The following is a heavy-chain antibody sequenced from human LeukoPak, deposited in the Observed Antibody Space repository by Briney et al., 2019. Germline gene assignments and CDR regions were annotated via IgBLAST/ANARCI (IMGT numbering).Heavy chain of an antibody. V-gene: IGHV1-8*01. D-gene: IGHD6-19*01. CDR3: AASGGYSSGTDY. CDR1: GYTFTSYD. Sequence: ASVKVSCKASGYTFTSYDINWVRQATGQGLEWMGWMNPNSGNTGYAQKFQGRVTMTRNTSISTAYMELSSLRSEDTAVYYCAASGGYSSGTDYWGQGTLVTVSS. CDR2: MNPNSGNT. J-gene: IGHJ4*02.